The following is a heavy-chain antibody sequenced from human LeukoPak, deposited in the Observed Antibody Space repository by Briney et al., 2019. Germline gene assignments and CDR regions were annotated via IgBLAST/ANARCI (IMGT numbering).Heavy chain of an antibody. J-gene: IGHJ4*02. CDR1: GYTFSSYY. CDR3: AREASGGYFDY. V-gene: IGHV1-46*01. Sequence: ASVTVSCKASGYTFSSYYMHWVRQAPGQGLEWVGLINPTGDSTNYAQTFRGRVTMTRDASTSTVYMDLNSLTSEDTAVYYCAREASGGYFDYWGQGTLVTVSS. CDR2: INPTGDST. D-gene: IGHD4-23*01.